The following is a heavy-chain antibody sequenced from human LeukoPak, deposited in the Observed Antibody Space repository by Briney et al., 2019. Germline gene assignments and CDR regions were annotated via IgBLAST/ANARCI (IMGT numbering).Heavy chain of an antibody. J-gene: IGHJ4*02. CDR2: IYSGGST. CDR1: GFTVSSNY. V-gene: IGHV3-66*01. D-gene: IGHD3-3*01. Sequence: GGSLRLSCAASGFTVSSNYMSWVRQAPGKGLEWVSVIYSGGSTYYADSVKGRFTISRDNSKNTLYLQMNSLRAEDTAVYYCAREPSNYDFWSGYYFDYWGQGTLVTVSS. CDR3: AREPSNYDFWSGYYFDY.